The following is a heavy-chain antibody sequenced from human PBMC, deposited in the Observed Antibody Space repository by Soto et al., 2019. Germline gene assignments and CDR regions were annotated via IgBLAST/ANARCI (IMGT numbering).Heavy chain of an antibody. CDR1: GFTFSSYW. V-gene: IGHV3-74*01. CDR2: INSDGSST. J-gene: IGHJ4*02. CDR3: AVAVAGPTAIGY. D-gene: IGHD6-19*01. Sequence: EVQLVESGGGLVQPGGSLRLSCAASGFTFSSYWMHWVRQAPGKGLVWVSRINSDGSSTSYADSVKGRFTLSRDNAKNQLYLQMNSLRAEDTAVYYCAVAVAGPTAIGYWGQGTLVTVSS.